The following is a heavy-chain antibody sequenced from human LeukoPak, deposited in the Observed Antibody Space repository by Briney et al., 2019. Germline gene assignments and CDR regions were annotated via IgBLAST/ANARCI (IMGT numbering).Heavy chain of an antibody. CDR1: GDSFTSRNYY. Sequence: TSATLSLTCTVSGDSFTSRNYYWGWIRQPPGKGLEWIESLYFTGSTYYNPSLKSRVTISLETAKNQFSLKMISVTGADTAVYYCARSLQDIWSGYEAPRRPFDQWGRGTLVTVTS. CDR2: LYFTGST. CDR3: ARSLQDIWSGYEAPRRPFDQ. D-gene: IGHD6-25*01. V-gene: IGHV4-39*01. J-gene: IGHJ4*02.